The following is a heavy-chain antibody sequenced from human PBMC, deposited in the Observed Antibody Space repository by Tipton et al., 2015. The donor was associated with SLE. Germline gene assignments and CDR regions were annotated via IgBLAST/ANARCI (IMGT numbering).Heavy chain of an antibody. CDR1: GGSISSYY. J-gene: IGHJ4*02. Sequence: TLSLTCTVSGGSISSYYWSWIRQPPGKGLEWIGYIYYSGSTYYNPSLKSRVTISVDTSKNQFSLKLSSVTAADTAVYYCARHGFTRQQLDTLDYWGQGTLVTVSS. CDR3: ARHGFTRQQLDTLDY. CDR2: IYYSGST. V-gene: IGHV4-59*08. D-gene: IGHD6-13*01.